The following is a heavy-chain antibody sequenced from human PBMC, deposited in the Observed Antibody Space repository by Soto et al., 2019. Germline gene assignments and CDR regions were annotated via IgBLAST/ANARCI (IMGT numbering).Heavy chain of an antibody. CDR1: GGTFISYA. Sequence: SVKVSCKASGGTFISYAISGVRQAPGQGLEWMGGIIPIFGTANYAQKFQGRVTITAAEPPSTAYMELSSLRSEDTAVYYCARDLSADNWFDPWGQGTLVTVSS. D-gene: IGHD3-3*02. V-gene: IGHV1-69*13. J-gene: IGHJ5*02. CDR3: ARDLSADNWFDP. CDR2: IIPIFGTA.